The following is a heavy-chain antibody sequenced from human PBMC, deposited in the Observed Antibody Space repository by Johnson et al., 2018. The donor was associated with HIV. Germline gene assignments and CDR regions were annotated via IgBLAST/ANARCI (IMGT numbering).Heavy chain of an antibody. J-gene: IGHJ3*02. V-gene: IGHV3-23*04. CDR3: RATIPRDAFDI. Sequence: VQLVESGGGLVQPGGSLRLSCAASGFTFSSYAMSWVRQAPGKGLEWVSYISSSGDIIRYADSVKGRFTISRDNSKNTLYLQMNSLRAEDTAVYYTRATIPRDAFDIWGQGTMVTVSS. D-gene: IGHD5-12*01. CDR2: ISSSGDII. CDR1: GFTFSSYA.